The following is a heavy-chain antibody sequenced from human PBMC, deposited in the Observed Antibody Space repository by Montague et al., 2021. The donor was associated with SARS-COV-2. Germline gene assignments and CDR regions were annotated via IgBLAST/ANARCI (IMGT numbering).Heavy chain of an antibody. CDR2: ISYDGSNK. CDR3: ARDFLPLLAYYYGMDV. D-gene: IGHD3-3*01. J-gene: IGHJ6*02. CDR1: GFTFSSYA. V-gene: IGHV3-30*04. Sequence: SLRLSCAASGFTFSSYAMHWVRQAPGKGLEWVAVISYDGSNKYYADSVKGRFTISRDNSKNTLYLQMNSPRAEDTAVYYCARDFLPLLAYYYGMDVWGQGTTVTVSS.